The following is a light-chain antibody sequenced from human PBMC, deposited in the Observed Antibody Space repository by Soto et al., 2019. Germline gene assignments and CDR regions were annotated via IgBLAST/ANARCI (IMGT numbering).Light chain of an antibody. Sequence: QSVLPHPPSASGTPGQRFTMSCSGSSSNIGSNYVYWYQQLPGTAPKLLIYSNNQRPSGVPDRFSGSKSGTSASLAISGLRSEDEADYYCAAWDDSLSGFYVFGTGTKVTAL. V-gene: IGLV1-47*02. J-gene: IGLJ1*01. CDR1: SSNIGSNY. CDR3: AAWDDSLSGFYV. CDR2: SNN.